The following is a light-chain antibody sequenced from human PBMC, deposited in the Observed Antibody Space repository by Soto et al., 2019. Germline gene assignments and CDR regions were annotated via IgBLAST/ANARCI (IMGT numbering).Light chain of an antibody. J-gene: IGKJ5*01. CDR2: AAS. CDR3: QQANRLPIT. CDR1: QDIGSW. V-gene: IGKV1D-12*01. Sequence: DIQMTQSPSSVSASVGDRVTITCRASQDIGSWLAWYQQRPGKAPNLLISAASNLQSGVPSRFSGSGSGTEFTLTISSLQPEDFATYYCQQANRLPITFGQGTRLEIK.